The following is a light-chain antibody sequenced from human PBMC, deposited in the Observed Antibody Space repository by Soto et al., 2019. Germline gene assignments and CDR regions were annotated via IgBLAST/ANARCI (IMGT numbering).Light chain of an antibody. J-gene: IGKJ1*01. V-gene: IGKV3-20*01. CDR1: QSVSSSY. CDR2: AAS. Sequence: EIVLTQSPGTLSLSPGERATLSCRASQSVSSSYLAWYQQKPGQAPRLLIYAASSRATGIPDRFSGSGSGTDCTLTISRLEPEDFAVYSCQQYANSPGTFGQGTKVEIK. CDR3: QQYANSPGT.